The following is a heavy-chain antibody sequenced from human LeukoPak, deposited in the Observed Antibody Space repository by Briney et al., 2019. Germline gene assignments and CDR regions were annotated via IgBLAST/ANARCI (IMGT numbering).Heavy chain of an antibody. CDR2: ISGSGGST. Sequence: GGSLRLSCAASGFTFSSYAMSWVRQTPGKGLEWVSAISGSGGSTYYADSVKGRFTISRDNSKNTLYLQMNSLRAEDTAVYYCAKESSRVVVAAYFDYWGQGTLVTVSS. D-gene: IGHD2-15*01. J-gene: IGHJ4*02. CDR3: AKESSRVVVAAYFDY. V-gene: IGHV3-23*01. CDR1: GFTFSSYA.